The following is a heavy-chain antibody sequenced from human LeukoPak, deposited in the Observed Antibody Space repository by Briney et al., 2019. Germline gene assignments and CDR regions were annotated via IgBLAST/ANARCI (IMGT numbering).Heavy chain of an antibody. J-gene: IGHJ5*02. D-gene: IGHD2-15*01. CDR1: GFNFSSYA. CDR2: ISGSGGST. CDR3: TRDRGTYNWFDP. Sequence: GGSLRLSCAASGFNFSSYAMSWVRQAPGKGLGWVSAISGSGGSTYYADSVKGRFTISRDNSKNTLYLQMNSLRAEDTAVYYCTRDRGTYNWFDPWGQGTLVTVSS. V-gene: IGHV3-23*01.